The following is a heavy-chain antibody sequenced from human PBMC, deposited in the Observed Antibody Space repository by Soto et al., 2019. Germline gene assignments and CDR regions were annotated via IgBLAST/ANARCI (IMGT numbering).Heavy chain of an antibody. CDR1: GFTFSSYT. CDR2: ISSSGGST. CDR3: AKGWGDY. V-gene: IGHV3-23*01. Sequence: EVQLLEAGGGLVQPGGSLRLSCAASGFTFSSYTMSWVRQGPGKGLEWVSGISSSGGSTVYADSVKGRFTISRDNFKNTLYLQMISLRAEDTAVYYCAKGWGDYWGQGTQVTVSS. J-gene: IGHJ4*02. D-gene: IGHD7-27*01.